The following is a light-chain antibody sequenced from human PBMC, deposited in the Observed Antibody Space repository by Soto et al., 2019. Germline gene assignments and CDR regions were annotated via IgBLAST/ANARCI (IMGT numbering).Light chain of an antibody. CDR3: QQYGSSPWT. CDR1: QSASSRY. Sequence: EIVLTQSPGTLSLSPGERATLSCRAGQSASSRYLAWYQQKPGQAPRLLIYGASSRATGIPDRFSGSGSGTDFTLTISRLEPEDFAVYYCQQYGSSPWTFGQGTKVYIK. J-gene: IGKJ1*01. V-gene: IGKV3-20*01. CDR2: GAS.